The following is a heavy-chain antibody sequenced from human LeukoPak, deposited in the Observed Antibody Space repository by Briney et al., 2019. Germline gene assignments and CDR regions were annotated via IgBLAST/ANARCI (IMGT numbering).Heavy chain of an antibody. CDR3: ARQRYHDS. CDR1: GFTVSSNY. CDR2: IKQDGSEK. D-gene: IGHD2-2*01. V-gene: IGHV3-7*01. Sequence: GSLRLSCAASGFTVSSNYMSWVRQAPGKGLEWVANIKQDGSEKNYLDSVKGRFTISRDNAKNSLYLQMNSLRAEDTAVYYCARQRYHDSWGQGTLVTVSS. J-gene: IGHJ4*02.